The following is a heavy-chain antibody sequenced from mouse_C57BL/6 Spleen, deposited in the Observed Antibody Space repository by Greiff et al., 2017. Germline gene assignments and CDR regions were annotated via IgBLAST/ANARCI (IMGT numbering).Heavy chain of an antibody. D-gene: IGHD2-4*01. J-gene: IGHJ3*01. CDR2: ISSGSSTI. CDR1: GFTFSDYG. CDR3: GRYDYDGFAY. Sequence: DVQLVESGGGLVKPGGSLKLSCAASGFTFSDYGMHWVRQAPEKGLEWVAYISSGSSTIYYADTVKGRFTISRDNAKNTLFLQMTSLRSEDTAMYYCGRYDYDGFAYWGQGTLVTVSA. V-gene: IGHV5-17*01.